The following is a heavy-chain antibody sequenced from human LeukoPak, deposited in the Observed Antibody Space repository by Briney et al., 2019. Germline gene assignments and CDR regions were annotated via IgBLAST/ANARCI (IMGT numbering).Heavy chain of an antibody. D-gene: IGHD1-7*01. J-gene: IGHJ6*03. V-gene: IGHV3-23*01. CDR2: ISPSGGIT. CDR1: GFTFSSHG. Sequence: PGGSLRLSCAASGFTFSSHGMNWVRQAPGKGLEWVSGISPSGGITYYTDSVKGRFTISRDNSKNTLYLQMNSLRAEDTAVYYCAKRRGLELLYYYYMDVWGKGTTVTVSS. CDR3: AKRRGLELLYYYYMDV.